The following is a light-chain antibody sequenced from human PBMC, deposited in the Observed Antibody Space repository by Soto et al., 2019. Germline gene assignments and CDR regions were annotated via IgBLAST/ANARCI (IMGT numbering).Light chain of an antibody. CDR3: QQYGSSPRT. J-gene: IGKJ1*01. CDR1: RSVNSGY. CDR2: DTS. V-gene: IGKV3-20*01. Sequence: EIVLTQSPGTLSLSPGERATLSCRASRSVNSGYLAWYQHTPGQAPRLLIYDTSTRATGIPDRFSGSGSGTDFTLTISRLEPEDFAVFYCQQYGSSPRTFGQGTKVEIK.